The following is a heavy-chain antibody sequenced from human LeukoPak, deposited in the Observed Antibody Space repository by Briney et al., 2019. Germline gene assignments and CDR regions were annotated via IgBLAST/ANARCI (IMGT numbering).Heavy chain of an antibody. V-gene: IGHV1-2*02. CDR1: GYTFTGYY. Sequence: ASVKVSCKASGYTFTGYYMHWVRQAPGQGLEWMGWINPNSGGTNYAQKFQGRVTMTRDTSISTAYMELSRLRSDDTAVYYCARDSLELCYDSSGLFDHWGQGTLVTVSS. CDR3: ARDSLELCYDSSGLFDH. D-gene: IGHD3-22*01. CDR2: INPNSGGT. J-gene: IGHJ4*02.